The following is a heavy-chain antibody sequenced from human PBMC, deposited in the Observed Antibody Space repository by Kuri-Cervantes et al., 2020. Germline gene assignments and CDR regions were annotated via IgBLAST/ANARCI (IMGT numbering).Heavy chain of an antibody. V-gene: IGHV4-39*01. CDR3: ARHRGYYYSSSCYYCLGYFDY. CDR2: IYYSGST. J-gene: IGHJ4*02. D-gene: IGHD3-22*01. Sequence: SETLSLTCTVSGGSISSSSYYWGWIRQPPGKGLEWIGSIYYSGSTNYNPSLKSRVTISVDTSKNQFSLKLSSVTAADTAVYYCARHRGYYYSSSCYYCLGYFDYWGQGTLVTVSS. CDR1: GGSISSSSYY.